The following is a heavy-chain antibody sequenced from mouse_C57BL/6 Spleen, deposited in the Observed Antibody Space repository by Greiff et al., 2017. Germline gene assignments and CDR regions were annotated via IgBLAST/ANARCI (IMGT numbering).Heavy chain of an antibody. CDR3: ARSPLYYYYDEYYFDY. Sequence: VKLVESGAELVRPGASVKLSCKASGYTFTDYYINWVKQRPGQGLEWIARIYPGSGNTYYNEKFKGKATLTAEKSSSTAYMQLSILTSEDSAVYFCARSPLYYYYDEYYFDYWGQGTTLTVSS. CDR2: IYPGSGNT. D-gene: IGHD2-4*01. V-gene: IGHV1-76*01. J-gene: IGHJ2*01. CDR1: GYTFTDYY.